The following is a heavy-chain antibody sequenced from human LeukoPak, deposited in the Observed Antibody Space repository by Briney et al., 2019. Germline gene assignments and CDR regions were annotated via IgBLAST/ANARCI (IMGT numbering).Heavy chain of an antibody. CDR3: ARAVRDYGDRNYAFDI. CDR1: GFTFSSYW. CDR2: INTDGSST. V-gene: IGHV3-74*01. J-gene: IGHJ3*02. Sequence: GGSLRLSCAASGFTFSSYWMHWVRQAPGKGLVWVSRINTDGSSTSYADSVKGRFTISRDNAKNTLYLQMNSLRAEDTAVYYCARAVRDYGDRNYAFDIWGQGTMVTVSS. D-gene: IGHD4-17*01.